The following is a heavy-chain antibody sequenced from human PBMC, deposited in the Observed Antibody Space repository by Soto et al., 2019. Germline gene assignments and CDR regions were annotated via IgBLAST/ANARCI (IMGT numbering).Heavy chain of an antibody. D-gene: IGHD2-15*01. Sequence: QVQLVESGGCLVKPGGSLRLSCAASGFTFSDYYMSWVRQAPGKGLEWVSSISKSGSTIDYAVSVRGRFTISRDNAKNSLDLQMNSLRGEDTAVYYCARQTPLVAVTPEFDYWGQGTLLTVSS. CDR3: ARQTPLVAVTPEFDY. CDR1: GFTFSDYY. J-gene: IGHJ4*02. V-gene: IGHV3-11*01. CDR2: ISKSGSTI.